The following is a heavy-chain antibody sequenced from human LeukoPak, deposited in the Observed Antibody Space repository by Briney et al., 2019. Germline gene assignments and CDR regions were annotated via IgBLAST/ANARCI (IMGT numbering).Heavy chain of an antibody. J-gene: IGHJ4*02. Sequence: PSETLSLTCSVSDGSMISYHWSWIRQPAGKGLEWIGRIYTTGSTDYNPSLMSRVTMSVDTSQNQFSLKLTSVTAADTAVYYCARHTAMVRAGFDYWGQGTLVTVSS. CDR1: DGSMISYH. D-gene: IGHD5-18*01. V-gene: IGHV4-4*07. CDR2: IYTTGST. CDR3: ARHTAMVRAGFDY.